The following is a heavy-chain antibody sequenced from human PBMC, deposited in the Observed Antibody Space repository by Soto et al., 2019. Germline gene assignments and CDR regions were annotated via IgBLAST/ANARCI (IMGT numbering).Heavy chain of an antibody. CDR2: IYYSGST. J-gene: IGHJ4*02. D-gene: IGHD1-26*01. V-gene: IGHV4-31*01. Sequence: QVQLQESGPGLVKPSQTLSLTCTVSGGSISSGGYYWSWIRQHPGKGLEWIGYIYYSGSTYYNPYLRSHVTMPVDTSQTQFSLQLSSVTAADTAVYYCARDSKYPRATDYWGQGTLVTVSS. CDR3: ARDSKYPRATDY. CDR1: GGSISSGGYY.